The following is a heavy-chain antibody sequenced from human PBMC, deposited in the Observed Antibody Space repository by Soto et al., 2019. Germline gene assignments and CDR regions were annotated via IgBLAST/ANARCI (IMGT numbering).Heavy chain of an antibody. Sequence: ASVKVSCKASGYTFTSYDINWVRQATGQGLEWMGWMNPNSGNTGYAQKFQGRVAMTRNTSISTAYMELSSLRSEDTAVYYCARGRSVGSYASDVFDIWGPRTMVTVSS. D-gene: IGHD1-26*01. CDR1: GYTFTSYD. V-gene: IGHV1-8*01. CDR3: ARGRSVGSYASDVFDI. J-gene: IGHJ3*02. CDR2: MNPNSGNT.